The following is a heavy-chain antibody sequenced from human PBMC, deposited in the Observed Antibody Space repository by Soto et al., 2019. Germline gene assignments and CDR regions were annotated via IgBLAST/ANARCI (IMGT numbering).Heavy chain of an antibody. CDR2: ISGSGGST. CDR3: AKVRSRATTIFGVVPHDAFDI. D-gene: IGHD3-3*01. J-gene: IGHJ3*02. Sequence: SLRLSCSASGFTFSRYAMSGVRQAPGKRLEWVSAISGSGGSTYYADSVKGRFTISRDNSKNTLYLQMNSLRAEDTAVYYCAKVRSRATTIFGVVPHDAFDIWGQGTMVTVSS. V-gene: IGHV3-23*01. CDR1: GFTFSRYA.